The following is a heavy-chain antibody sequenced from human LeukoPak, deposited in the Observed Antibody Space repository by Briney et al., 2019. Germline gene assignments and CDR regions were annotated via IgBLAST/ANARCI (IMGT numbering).Heavy chain of an antibody. V-gene: IGHV4-39*07. Sequence: SETLSLTCTVSGGSISSSSYYWGWIRQPPGKGLEWIGSIYYSGSTYYNPSLKSRVTISVDTSKNQFSLKLSSVTAADTAVYYCARGSVVYYFDYWGQGTLVTVSS. CDR1: GGSISSSSYY. J-gene: IGHJ4*02. D-gene: IGHD2-21*01. CDR2: IYYSGST. CDR3: ARGSVVYYFDY.